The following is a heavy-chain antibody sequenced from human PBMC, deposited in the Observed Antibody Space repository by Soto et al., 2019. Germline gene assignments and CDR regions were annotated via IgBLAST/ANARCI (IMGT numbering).Heavy chain of an antibody. CDR1: GGTFRNYA. D-gene: IGHD6-13*01. V-gene: IGHV1-69*01. CDR3: AIPLPKQQLVRGALDH. CDR2: SIPVFGTA. Sequence: QVQLVQSGAEVKKPGSSVKLSCKTSGGTFRNYAINWVRQAPGQGLEWMGGSIPVFGTANYAQTFLGRFTITADESTSTAYMELSSLRSEDTAVYYWAIPLPKQQLVRGALDHWAQGTLVTVA. J-gene: IGHJ1*01.